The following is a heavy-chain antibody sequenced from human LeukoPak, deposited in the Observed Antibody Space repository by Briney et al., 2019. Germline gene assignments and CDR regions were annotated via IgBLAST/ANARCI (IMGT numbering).Heavy chain of an antibody. CDR2: INHSGST. CDR3: ARGGWNKFDY. D-gene: IGHD1-1*01. CDR1: GFTFSSYA. Sequence: PGGSLRLSCAASGFTFSSYAMSWLRQPPGKGLEWIGEINHSGSTNYNPSLKSRVTISVDTSKNQFSLKLSSVTAADTAVYYCARGGWNKFDYWGQGTLVTVSS. V-gene: IGHV4-34*01. J-gene: IGHJ4*02.